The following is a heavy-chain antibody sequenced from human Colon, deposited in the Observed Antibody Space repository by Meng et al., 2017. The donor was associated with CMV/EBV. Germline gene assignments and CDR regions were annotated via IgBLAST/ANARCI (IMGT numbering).Heavy chain of an antibody. V-gene: IGHV5-51*01. J-gene: IGHJ5*02. Sequence: GESLKISCKASEYNFNNYWIGWVRQMPGKGLEWMGIIYFGGSDIRYSPSFRGQVTISADKFISTAYLQWSSLKASDTAIYYCAGISDFWSGKNWFDPWGQGTLVTVSS. CDR3: AGISDFWSGKNWFDP. D-gene: IGHD3-3*01. CDR2: IYFGGSDI. CDR1: EYNFNNYW.